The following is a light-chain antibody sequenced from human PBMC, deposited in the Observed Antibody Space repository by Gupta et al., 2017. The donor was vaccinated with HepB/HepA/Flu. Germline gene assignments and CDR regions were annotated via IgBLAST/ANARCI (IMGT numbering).Light chain of an antibody. V-gene: IGKV1-5*03. J-gene: IGKJ1*01. CDR2: KAS. CDR3: QQDGNRSSS. Sequence: DIQMTQSPSILSASVGDRVTITCRASQNINIYLAWYQQKPGKAPKLLIYKASNLESGVPSRFRGRGSGTEFTLTISSLQPDEFATYYCQQDGNRSSSFGQGTNVEVK. CDR1: QNINIY.